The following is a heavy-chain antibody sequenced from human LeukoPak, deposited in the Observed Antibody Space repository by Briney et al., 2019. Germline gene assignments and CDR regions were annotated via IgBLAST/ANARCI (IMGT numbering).Heavy chain of an antibody. CDR3: AKGGYSSSWVRY. Sequence: GGSLRLSCAASGFTFSSYAMSWVRQAPGKGLEWISAISGSGGSTYYADSVKGRFTISRDNSKNTLYLQMNSLRAEDTAVYYCAKGGYSSSWVRYWGQGTLVTVSS. V-gene: IGHV3-23*01. CDR2: ISGSGGST. J-gene: IGHJ4*02. D-gene: IGHD6-6*01. CDR1: GFTFSSYA.